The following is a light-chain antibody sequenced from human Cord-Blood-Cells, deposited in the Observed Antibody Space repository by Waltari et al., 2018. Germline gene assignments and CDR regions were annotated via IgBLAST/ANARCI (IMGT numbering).Light chain of an antibody. J-gene: IGKJ4*01. V-gene: IGKV1-39*01. CDR1: QSISSY. CDR2: DAS. Sequence: DIQMTQSPSSLSPSVGARVTITCRASQSISSYLNWYQQKPGKAPKLLIYDASSLESGVPSRFSGSGSGTDFTLTISSLQPEDFATYYCQQSYSTPPTFGGGTKVEIK. CDR3: QQSYSTPPT.